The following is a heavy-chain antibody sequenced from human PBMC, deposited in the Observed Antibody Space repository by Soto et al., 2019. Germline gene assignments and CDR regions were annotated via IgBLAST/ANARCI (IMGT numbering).Heavy chain of an antibody. CDR3: ARDSVAYGDFTGAFDI. Sequence: ASVKVSCKASGGTFSSYAISRVRQAPGQGLEWMGWISAYNGNTNYAQKLQGRVTMTTDTSTSTAYMELRSLRSDDTAVYYCARDSVAYGDFTGAFDIWGQGTMVTVSS. J-gene: IGHJ3*02. V-gene: IGHV1-18*01. CDR1: GGTFSSYA. D-gene: IGHD4-17*01. CDR2: ISAYNGNT.